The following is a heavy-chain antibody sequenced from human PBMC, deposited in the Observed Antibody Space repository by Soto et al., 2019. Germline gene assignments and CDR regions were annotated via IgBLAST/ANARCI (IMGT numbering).Heavy chain of an antibody. Sequence: GGSLILSCVASGFTFTDYYMNWIRQHPGKGLEWLSYISVSGTDTNYADSVRGRFTIYRDNAKRSIYLQMNSLRVEDTPVYYCAFPSRLPNSWGQGPLVTVSP. D-gene: IGHD2-15*01. CDR2: ISVSGTDT. CDR3: AFPSRLPNS. J-gene: IGHJ4*02. CDR1: GFTFTDYY. V-gene: IGHV3-11*03.